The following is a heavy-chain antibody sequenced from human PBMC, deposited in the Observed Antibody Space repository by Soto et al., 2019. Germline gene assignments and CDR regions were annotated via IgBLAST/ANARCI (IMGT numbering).Heavy chain of an antibody. CDR2: ISSSSSYI. CDR3: ARVGGVADDAFDI. Sequence: GGALRPSCAAPGFTFGSYSLKTVRQASAEGLEWVSSISSSSSYIYYADSVKGRFTISRDNAKNSLYLQMNSLRAEDTAVYYCARVGGVADDAFDIWGQGKMVTVSS. D-gene: IGHD2-21*01. J-gene: IGHJ3*02. CDR1: GFTFGSYS. V-gene: IGHV3-21*01.